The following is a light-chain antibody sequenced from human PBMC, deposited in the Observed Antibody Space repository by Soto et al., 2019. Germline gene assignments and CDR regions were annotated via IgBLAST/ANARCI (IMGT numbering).Light chain of an antibody. CDR1: SGHSSYI. V-gene: IGLV4-60*02. J-gene: IGLJ3*02. CDR3: ETWDFNTRV. Sequence: QLVRTQSSSASASLGSSVKLTCTLSSGHSSYIIAWHQQQPGKAPRYLMKLEGSGNYNKGSGLPDRFSGSTSGADRYLTISNLQFEDEADYYCETWDFNTRVFGGGTKVTVL. CDR2: LEGSGNY.